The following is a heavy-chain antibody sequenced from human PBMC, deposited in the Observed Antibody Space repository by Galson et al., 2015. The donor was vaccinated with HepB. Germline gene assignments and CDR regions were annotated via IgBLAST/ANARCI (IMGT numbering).Heavy chain of an antibody. D-gene: IGHD5-24*01. CDR3: AGGPVPAHYNGYWPPPFDP. CDR2: INHSGNT. CDR1: GGSFIGYY. V-gene: IGHV4-34*01. Sequence: SLTCAVSGGSFIGYYWNWVRQPPGRGLEWIGEINHSGNTNYNPSLKSRLTVSVDTSKNQFSLNLGSVTAADTAVYYCAGGPVPAHYNGYWPPPFDPWGQGTLVTVSS. J-gene: IGHJ5*02.